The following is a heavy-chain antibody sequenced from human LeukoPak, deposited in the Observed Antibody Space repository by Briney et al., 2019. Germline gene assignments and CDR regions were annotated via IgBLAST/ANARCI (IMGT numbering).Heavy chain of an antibody. CDR1: GGTFSSYA. CDR3: AANRLEWLLGYYYYMDV. Sequence: GASVKVSCKASGGTFSSYAISWVRQAPGQGLEWMGGITPIFGTANYAQKFQGRVTITTDESTSTAYMELSSLRSEDTAVYYCAANRLEWLLGYYYYMDVWGKGTTVTVSS. CDR2: ITPIFGTA. D-gene: IGHD3-3*01. J-gene: IGHJ6*03. V-gene: IGHV1-69*05.